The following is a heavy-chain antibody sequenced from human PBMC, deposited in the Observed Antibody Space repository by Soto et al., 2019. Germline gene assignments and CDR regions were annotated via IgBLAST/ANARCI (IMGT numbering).Heavy chain of an antibody. D-gene: IGHD3-10*01. CDR2: ISWNSGSI. CDR1: GFTFDDYA. Sequence: DVQLVESGGGLVQPGRSLRLSCAASGFTFDDYAMHWVRQAPGKGLEWVSGISWNSGSIGYADSVKGRFTISRDNAKNSLYLQMNSLRAEDTALYYCAKARYYGSGSYASLFDYWGQGTLVTVSS. J-gene: IGHJ4*02. V-gene: IGHV3-9*01. CDR3: AKARYYGSGSYASLFDY.